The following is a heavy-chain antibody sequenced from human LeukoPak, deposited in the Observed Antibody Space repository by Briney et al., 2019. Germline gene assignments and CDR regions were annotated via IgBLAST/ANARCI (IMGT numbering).Heavy chain of an antibody. CDR3: AKAFQRGWERDAFAF. CDR2: ISGSGDTT. Sequence: GGSLGLSCAASGFTFSSYSMSWVRQAPGKGLEWVSLISGSGDTTNYADSVKGRFTISRDNSKNTLYLQMNSLGDDDTAVYYCAKAFQRGWERDAFAFWGQGTLVTVSS. J-gene: IGHJ3*01. V-gene: IGHV3-23*01. D-gene: IGHD1-26*01. CDR1: GFTFSSYS.